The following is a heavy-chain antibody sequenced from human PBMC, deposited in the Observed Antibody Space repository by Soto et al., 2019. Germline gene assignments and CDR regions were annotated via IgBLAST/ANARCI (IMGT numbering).Heavy chain of an antibody. V-gene: IGHV4-34*01. J-gene: IGHJ6*03. CDR1: GGTFSGYY. Sequence: PPETLSLTCAVYGGTFSGYYWSWIRPPPGKGLEWIGEINHSGSTNYNPSLKSRVTISVDTSKNQFSLKLSSVTAADTAVYYCARGRKGTRVFGVVISYYYYMDVWGKGATVTVSS. CDR2: INHSGST. CDR3: ARGRKGTRVFGVVISYYYYMDV. D-gene: IGHD3-3*01.